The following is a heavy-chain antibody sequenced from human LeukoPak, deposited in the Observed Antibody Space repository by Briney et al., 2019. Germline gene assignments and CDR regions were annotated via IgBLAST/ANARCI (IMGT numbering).Heavy chain of an antibody. D-gene: IGHD2-21*02. J-gene: IGHJ4*02. Sequence: TGGSLRLSRAASGFTFSSYSMNWVRQAPGKGLEWVSSISSSSSYIYYADSVKGRFTISRDNAKNSLYLQMNSLRAEDTAVYYCAKAAGGVCNSGDCYSRVFDYWGQGTLVTVSS. CDR3: AKAAGGVCNSGDCYSRVFDY. CDR1: GFTFSSYS. V-gene: IGHV3-21*06. CDR2: ISSSSSYI.